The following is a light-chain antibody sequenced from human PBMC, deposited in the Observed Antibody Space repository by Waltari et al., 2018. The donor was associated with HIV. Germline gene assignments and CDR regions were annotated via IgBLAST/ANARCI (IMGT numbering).Light chain of an antibody. CDR3: SSYTSSSPYA. J-gene: IGLJ1*01. CDR2: DVS. CDR1: SSDVGGYNY. Sequence: QSALTQPASVSVSPGQSTTISCTGTSSDVGGYNYVPWYQQHPGKAPKLMIYDVSNRPSGVSNRFSGSKSGNTASLTISGLQAEDEADYYCSSYTSSSPYAFGTGTKVTVL. V-gene: IGLV2-14*03.